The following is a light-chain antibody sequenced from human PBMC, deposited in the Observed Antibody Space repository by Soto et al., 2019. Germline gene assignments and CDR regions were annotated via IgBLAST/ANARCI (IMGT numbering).Light chain of an antibody. CDR2: DTS. CDR1: QSLSNSF. V-gene: IGKV3-20*01. J-gene: IGKJ5*01. Sequence: EIVLTQSPGTLSLSPGERATLSCRASQSLSNSFIAWYKQKPGQAPRLXSYDTSSRATGIPDRFSGSGSGTDFTLTISRLEPEDFAVYFCQQYGTSEIIFGQGTRLEIK. CDR3: QQYGTSEII.